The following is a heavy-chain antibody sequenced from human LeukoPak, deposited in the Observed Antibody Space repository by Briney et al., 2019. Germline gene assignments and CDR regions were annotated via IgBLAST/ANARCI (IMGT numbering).Heavy chain of an antibody. CDR1: GFTFSSYG. CDR3: ARDLGTTVTYYIDY. J-gene: IGHJ4*02. CDR2: IRYDGTNK. V-gene: IGHV3-30*02. Sequence: PGGSLRLSCAASGFTFSSYGMHWVRQAPGKGLEWVAFIRYDGTNKYYADSVKGRFTISRDNSKNTLYLQMNSLRAEDTAVYYCARDLGTTVTYYIDYWGQGTLVTVSS. D-gene: IGHD4-11*01.